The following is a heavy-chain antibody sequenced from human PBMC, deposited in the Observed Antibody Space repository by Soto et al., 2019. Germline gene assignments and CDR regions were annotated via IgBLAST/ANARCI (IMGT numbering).Heavy chain of an antibody. D-gene: IGHD1-26*01. CDR3: PKVDGAGFKS. CDR1: GGALRNSG. CDR2: IFPLLEMV. Sequence: QVHLVQSGAEVKKPGSSVKVSCKVSGGALRNSGISWVRQAPGQGLEWMGGIFPLLEMVDYSQKLKAKVNFTAEQSTTLAYMHPGRLRSESTVVYYRPKVDGAGFKSWGQGTLVIVSA. J-gene: IGHJ5*02. V-gene: IGHV1-69*04.